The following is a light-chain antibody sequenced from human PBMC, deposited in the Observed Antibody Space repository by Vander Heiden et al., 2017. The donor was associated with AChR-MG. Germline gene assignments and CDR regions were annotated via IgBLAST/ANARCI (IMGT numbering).Light chain of an antibody. CDR2: DAS. V-gene: IGKV3-11*01. Sequence: EIVLTQSPDTLSLSPGERATLSCRASQSVSSSLAWYQQKPGQAPRLLIYDASNRATGIPARFSGSGSGTDFTLTISSLEPEDFAVYYCLQRTNWPWTFRSGAKV. CDR3: LQRTNWPWT. CDR1: QSVSSS. J-gene: IGKJ1*01.